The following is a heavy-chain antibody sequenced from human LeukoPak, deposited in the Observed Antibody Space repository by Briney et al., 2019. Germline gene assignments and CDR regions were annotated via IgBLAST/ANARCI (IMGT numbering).Heavy chain of an antibody. D-gene: IGHD2-15*01. CDR3: ARGHGGHYQDAFNI. CDR1: GDSFSSVTDY. V-gene: IGHV4-39*07. CDR2: GDYSGGT. J-gene: IGHJ3*02. Sequence: SETLSLTCTVSGDSFSSVTDYWAWIRQPPGKGLEWIASGDYSGGTYYNPSLESRVAISADMSKNQFSLKLTSVTGADTAVYYCARGHGGHYQDAFNIWGQGTLVTVSS.